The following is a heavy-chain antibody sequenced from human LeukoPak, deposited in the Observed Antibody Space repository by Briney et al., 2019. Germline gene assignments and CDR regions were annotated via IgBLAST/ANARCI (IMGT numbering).Heavy chain of an antibody. CDR1: AGSVSSTSYY. CDR2: IYYSGSI. J-gene: IGHJ5*02. D-gene: IGHD3-22*01. CDR3: ARLTYYYNTSGNYYWFDP. V-gene: IGHV4-61*01. Sequence: SETLSLTCTVSAGSVSSTSYYWSWIRQSPGTGLEWIGNIYYSGSINYNPSPKSRVTISLDTSKNQFSLKLSSVTAADTAVYYCARLTYYYNTSGNYYWFDPWGQGTLVTVSS.